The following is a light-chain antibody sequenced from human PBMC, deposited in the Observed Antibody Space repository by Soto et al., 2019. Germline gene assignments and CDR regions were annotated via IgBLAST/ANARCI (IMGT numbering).Light chain of an antibody. CDR2: DAS. J-gene: IGKJ4*01. Sequence: EFFLTQSPGTLSLSLWEIATLSCRASQTVRNNYLAWYQQKPGQAPRLLIYDASSRATGIPDRFSGGGSGTDFTLTISRLEPEDFAVYYCQQFSSYPLTFGGGTKVDIK. V-gene: IGKV3-20*01. CDR1: QTVRNNY. CDR3: QQFSSYPLT.